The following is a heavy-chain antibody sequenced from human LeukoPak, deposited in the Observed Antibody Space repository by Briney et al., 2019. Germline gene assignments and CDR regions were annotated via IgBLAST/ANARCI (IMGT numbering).Heavy chain of an antibody. CDR2: INPNSGGT. CDR3: AGDPRGTTVIFDY. J-gene: IGHJ4*02. Sequence: EASVKVSCKASGYTFTGYYMHWVRQAPGQGLEWMGWINPNSGGTNYAQKFQGRVTMTRDTSISTAYMELSRLRSDDTAVYYCAGDPRGTTVIFDYWGQGTLVTVSS. CDR1: GYTFTGYY. V-gene: IGHV1-2*02. D-gene: IGHD4-17*01.